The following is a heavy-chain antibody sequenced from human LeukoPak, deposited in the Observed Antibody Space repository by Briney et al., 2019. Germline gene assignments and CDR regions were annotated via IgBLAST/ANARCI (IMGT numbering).Heavy chain of an antibody. Sequence: GESLKISCKGSGYTFSNFWIAWVRQMPGKGLEWMGSIYPGDSDTRYSPSFQGQVTISAHKSLATASLLWSSVKASDTAMYFCARLSDTTSWGQGTLVTVSS. J-gene: IGHJ5*02. CDR1: GYTFSNFW. D-gene: IGHD5-18*01. V-gene: IGHV5-51*01. CDR2: IYPGDSDT. CDR3: ARLSDTTS.